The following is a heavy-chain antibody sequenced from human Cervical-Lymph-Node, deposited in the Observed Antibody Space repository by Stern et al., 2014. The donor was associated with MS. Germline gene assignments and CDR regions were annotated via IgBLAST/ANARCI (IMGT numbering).Heavy chain of an antibody. V-gene: IGHV3-74*01. J-gene: IGHJ4*02. D-gene: IGHD1-1*01. CDR1: GFTFGHYW. CDR2: IHGEGMTT. CDR3: VRDHDRGDY. Sequence: EVQLLESGGGLVQPGGSLRLSCAASGFTFGHYWMNWVRQAPGKGLVWVSRIHGEGMTTTYADFVKGRFTISRDNAENTLYLQMDSLKVEDTAIYYCVRDHDRGDYWGQGTLVTVSS.